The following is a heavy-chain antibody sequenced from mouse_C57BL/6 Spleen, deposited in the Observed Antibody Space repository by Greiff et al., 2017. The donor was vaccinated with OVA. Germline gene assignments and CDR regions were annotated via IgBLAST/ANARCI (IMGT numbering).Heavy chain of an antibody. CDR1: GFTFSDAW. Sequence: EVMLVESGGGLVQPGGSMKLSCAASGFTFSDAWMDWVRQSPEKGLEWVAEIRNKANNHATYYAESVKGRFTISRDDSKSSVYLQMNSLRAEDTGIYYCTRRTMVTTSFAYWGQGTLVTVSA. V-gene: IGHV6-6*01. CDR2: IRNKANNHAT. CDR3: TRRTMVTTSFAY. J-gene: IGHJ3*01. D-gene: IGHD2-2*01.